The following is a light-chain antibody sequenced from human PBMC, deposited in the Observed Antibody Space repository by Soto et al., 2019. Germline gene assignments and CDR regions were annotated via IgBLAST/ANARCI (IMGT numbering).Light chain of an antibody. Sequence: QYVLTQSPSASASLGASVKLTCTLSSGHSSYAIAWHQQQPEKGPRYLMKLSSDGSHSKGDGIPDRFSGSSSGAERYLTISSLQSEDEADYYCQTWDTGARVVFGGGTQLTVL. CDR3: QTWDTGARVV. J-gene: IGLJ2*01. CDR1: SGHSSYA. CDR2: LSSDGSH. V-gene: IGLV4-69*01.